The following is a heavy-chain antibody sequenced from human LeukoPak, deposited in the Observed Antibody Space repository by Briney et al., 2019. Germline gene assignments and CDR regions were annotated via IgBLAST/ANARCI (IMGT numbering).Heavy chain of an antibody. J-gene: IGHJ4*02. D-gene: IGHD1-1*01. Sequence: GGSLRLSCAASGFTFSSYGMHWVRQAPGKGLEWVAVISYDGSNKYYADSVKGRFTISRDNSKNTLYLQMNSLRVEDTAVYYCARESRGTTGTTAFDYWGQGTLVTVSS. CDR2: ISYDGSNK. V-gene: IGHV3-30*03. CDR3: ARESRGTTGTTAFDY. CDR1: GFTFSSYG.